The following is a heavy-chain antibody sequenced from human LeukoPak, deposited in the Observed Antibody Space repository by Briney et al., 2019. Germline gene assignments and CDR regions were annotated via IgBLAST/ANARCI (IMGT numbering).Heavy chain of an antibody. Sequence: SETLSLTCTVPGGSISSYYWSWIRQPPGKGLEWIGYIYYSGSTNYNPSLKSRVTISVDTSKNQFSLKLSSVTAADTAVYYCARLIGPYYDSSGYYSSYFDYWGQGTLVTVSS. CDR1: GGSISSYY. CDR2: IYYSGST. D-gene: IGHD3-22*01. J-gene: IGHJ4*02. V-gene: IGHV4-59*08. CDR3: ARLIGPYYDSSGYYSSYFDY.